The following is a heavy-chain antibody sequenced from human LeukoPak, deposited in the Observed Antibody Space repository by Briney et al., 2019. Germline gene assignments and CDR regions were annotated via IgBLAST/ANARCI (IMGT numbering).Heavy chain of an antibody. V-gene: IGHV3-64D*06. CDR2: ISSNGGST. J-gene: IGHJ4*02. CDR1: GFTFSSYA. Sequence: EGSLRLSCSASGFTFSSYAMHWVRQAPGKGLEYVSAISSNGGSTYYADSVKGRFTISRDNSKNTLYLQMSSLRAEDTAVYYCVKGFRTYDSRGRLFDYWGQGTLVTVSS. D-gene: IGHD3-22*01. CDR3: VKGFRTYDSRGRLFDY.